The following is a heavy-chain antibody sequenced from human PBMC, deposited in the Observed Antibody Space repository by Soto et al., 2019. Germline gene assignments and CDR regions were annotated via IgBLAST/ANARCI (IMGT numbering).Heavy chain of an antibody. CDR1: GFTFSSYW. D-gene: IGHD6-19*01. J-gene: IGHJ6*02. CDR3: SRDGRYSICWYGGNYYYGMDV. Sequence: GGSLRLSCAASGFTFSSYWMHWVRQAPGKGLVWVSRINSDGSSTSYADSVKGRFTISRDNAKNTLYLQMNSLRAEDTAVYYCSRDGRYSICWYGGNYYYGMDVWGQGTMVTVSS. CDR2: INSDGSST. V-gene: IGHV3-74*01.